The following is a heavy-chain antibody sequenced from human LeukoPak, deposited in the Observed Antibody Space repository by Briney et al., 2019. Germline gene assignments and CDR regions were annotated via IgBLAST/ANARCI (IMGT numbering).Heavy chain of an antibody. CDR1: GFTFDDYA. J-gene: IGHJ6*02. CDR3: AKDQAPSPTYYGMDV. CDR2: ISWNSGSI. V-gene: IGHV3-9*01. Sequence: SLRLSCAASGFTFDDYAMHWVRQAPGKGLEWVSGISWNSGSIGYADSVKGRFTISRDNAKNSLYLQMNSLRAEDTALYYCAKDQAPSPTYYGMDVWGQGTTVTVSS.